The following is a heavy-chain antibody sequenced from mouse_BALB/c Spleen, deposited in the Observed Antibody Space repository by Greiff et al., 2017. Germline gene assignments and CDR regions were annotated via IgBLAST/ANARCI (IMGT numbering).Heavy chain of an antibody. D-gene: IGHD1-2*01. CDR1: GYTFTSYW. V-gene: IGHV1-69*02. CDR2: IYPSDSYT. J-gene: IGHJ2*01. CDR3: TRSLITTATDY. Sequence: VQLQQPGAELVRPGASVKLSCKASGYTFTSYWINWVKQRPGQGLEWIGNIYPSDSYTNYNQKFKDKATLTVDKSSSTAYMQLSSPTSEDSAVYYCTRSLITTATDYWGQGTTLTVSS.